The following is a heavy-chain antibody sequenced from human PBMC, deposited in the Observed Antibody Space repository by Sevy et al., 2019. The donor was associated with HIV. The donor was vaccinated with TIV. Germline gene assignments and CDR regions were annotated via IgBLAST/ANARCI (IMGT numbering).Heavy chain of an antibody. J-gene: IGHJ6*02. V-gene: IGHV3-21*01. CDR1: GFNFRTYN. D-gene: IGHD2-2*01. CDR2: VSSSSSYI. CDR3: ARDYVLPATIDYYYYGMDV. Sequence: GGSLRLSCAASGFNFRTYNMNWVRQAPGKGLEWVSSVSSSSSYIYYADSVKGRFTISRDNAKTSLYLQRNSLRAEETAVYYCARDYVLPATIDYYYYGMDVWGQGTTVTVSS.